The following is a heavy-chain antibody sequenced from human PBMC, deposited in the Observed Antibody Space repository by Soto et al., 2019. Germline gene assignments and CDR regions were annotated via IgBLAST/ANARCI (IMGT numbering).Heavy chain of an antibody. V-gene: IGHV3-23*01. J-gene: IGHJ5*02. CDR1: VFTFSSYA. CDR2: ISGSGGST. D-gene: IGHD3-22*01. CDR3: AKDQGLTYYYDSSGYKPA. Sequence: PGGSLRLSCASSVFTFSSYAMSCVRHSPGKWLEWVSAISGSGGSTYYADSVKGRFTISRDNSKNTLYLQMNSLRAEDTAVYYCAKDQGLTYYYDSSGYKPAWGQGTLVTVSS.